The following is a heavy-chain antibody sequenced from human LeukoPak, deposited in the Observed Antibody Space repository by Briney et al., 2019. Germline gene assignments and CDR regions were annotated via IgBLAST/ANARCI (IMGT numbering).Heavy chain of an antibody. J-gene: IGHJ4*02. Sequence: SETLSLTCTVSGGSISSSSYYWGWIRQPPGKGLEWFGSIYYSGSTYYNPSLKSRVTISVDTSKNQSSLKLSSVTAADTAVYYCASQPLYYYDSSGPPEGPLFDYWGQGTLVTVSS. D-gene: IGHD3-22*01. CDR1: GGSISSSSYY. CDR3: ASQPLYYYDSSGPPEGPLFDY. V-gene: IGHV4-39*07. CDR2: IYYSGST.